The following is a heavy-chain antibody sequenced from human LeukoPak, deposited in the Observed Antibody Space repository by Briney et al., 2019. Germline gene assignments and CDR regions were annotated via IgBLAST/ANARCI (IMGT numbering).Heavy chain of an antibody. J-gene: IGHJ4*02. Sequence: KSGGSLRLSCTASGFTFGDYGMSWFRQASGKGLEWVGFTRSKAHGGGIEYAASVRGRFTISRDDSKSIAYLQMNSLKTEDTAVYYCSRSINGYDFMVGFWGQGTPVTVSS. D-gene: IGHD5-12*01. CDR1: GFTFGDYG. CDR3: SRSINGYDFMVGF. CDR2: TRSKAHGGGI. V-gene: IGHV3-49*05.